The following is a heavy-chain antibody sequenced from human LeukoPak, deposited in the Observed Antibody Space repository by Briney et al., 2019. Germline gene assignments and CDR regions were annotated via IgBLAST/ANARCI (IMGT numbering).Heavy chain of an antibody. D-gene: IGHD3-9*01. V-gene: IGHV4-31*03. CDR3: ARGTIYYDILTGYFGLGYFDY. Sequence: SQTLSLTCTVSGGSISSGSYYWSWIRQHPGKGLEWIGYIYYSGGAYYNPSLKSRVTISIDTSKNQFSLKLISVTAADTAVYYCARGTIYYDILTGYFGLGYFDYWGQGTLVTVSS. CDR2: IYYSGGA. CDR1: GGSISSGSYY. J-gene: IGHJ4*02.